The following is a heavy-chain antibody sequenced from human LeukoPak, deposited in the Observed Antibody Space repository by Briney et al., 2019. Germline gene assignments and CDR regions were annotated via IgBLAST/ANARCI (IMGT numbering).Heavy chain of an antibody. J-gene: IGHJ4*02. V-gene: IGHV1-69*13. CDR1: GGTFSSYA. CDR2: IIPIFGTA. CDR3: ARWKVRQTYYFDY. Sequence: SVKVSCKASGGTFSSYAISWVRQAPGQGLEWMGGIIPIFGTANYAQKFQGRVTITADESTSTAYMEQSSLRSEDTAVYYCARWKVRQTYYFDYWGQGTLVTVSS. D-gene: IGHD3-10*01.